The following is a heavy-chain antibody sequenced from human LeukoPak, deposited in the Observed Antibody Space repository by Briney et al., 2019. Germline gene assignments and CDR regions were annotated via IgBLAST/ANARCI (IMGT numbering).Heavy chain of an antibody. V-gene: IGHV4-39*01. D-gene: IGHD6-6*01. CDR1: GGSISSSSYY. CDR3: ATMTSHSTSSFDF. Sequence: SETLSLTCTVSGGSISSSSYYWGWIRQPPGKGLEWIGSIYYSGSTYYNPSLKSRVTLSVDTSKNQFSLKLTSVAAADTAVYYCATMTSHSTSSFDFWGQGTLVIVSS. J-gene: IGHJ4*02. CDR2: IYYSGST.